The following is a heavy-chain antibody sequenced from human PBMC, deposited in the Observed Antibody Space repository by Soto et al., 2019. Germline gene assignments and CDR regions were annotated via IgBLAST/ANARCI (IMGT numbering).Heavy chain of an antibody. V-gene: IGHV4-31*03. Sequence: SETLSLTCTVSGGSISSGGYYWSWIRQHPGKGLEWIGYIYYSGSTYYNPSLKSRVTISVDTSKNQFSLKLSSVTAADTAVYYCARDRPQAAMGPGYYYGMDVWGQGTTVTVSS. J-gene: IGHJ6*02. D-gene: IGHD2-2*01. CDR2: IYYSGST. CDR3: ARDRPQAAMGPGYYYGMDV. CDR1: GGSISSGGYY.